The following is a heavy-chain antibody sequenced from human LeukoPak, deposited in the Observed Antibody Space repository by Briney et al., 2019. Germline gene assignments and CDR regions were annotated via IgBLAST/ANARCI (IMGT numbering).Heavy chain of an antibody. J-gene: IGHJ3*02. Sequence: GGSLRLSCAASGFTFSSHWMSWVRQAPGKGLEWVSVIYSGGSTYYADSVKGRFTISRDNSKNTLYLQMNSLRAEDTAVYYCAKVDYRNIDAFDIWGQGTMVTVSS. CDR1: GFTFSSHW. V-gene: IGHV3-53*01. CDR2: IYSGGST. CDR3: AKVDYRNIDAFDI. D-gene: IGHD1-14*01.